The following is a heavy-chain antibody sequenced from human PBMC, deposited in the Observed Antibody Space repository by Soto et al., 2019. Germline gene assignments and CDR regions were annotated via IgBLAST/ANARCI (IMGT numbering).Heavy chain of an antibody. Sequence: ASVKVSCKASGYTFTSYYMHWVRQAPGQGLEWMGIINPSGGSTSYAQKFQGRVTMTRETSTSTVYMELSSLRSEDTAVYYCARDPPGEAAAGTSPYYGMDVWGQGTTVTVSS. J-gene: IGHJ6*02. V-gene: IGHV1-46*01. CDR2: INPSGGST. CDR3: ARDPPGEAAAGTSPYYGMDV. CDR1: GYTFTSYY. D-gene: IGHD6-13*01.